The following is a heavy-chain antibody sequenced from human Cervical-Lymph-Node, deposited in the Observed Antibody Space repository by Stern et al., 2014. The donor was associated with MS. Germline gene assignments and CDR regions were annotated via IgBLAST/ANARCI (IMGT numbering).Heavy chain of an antibody. CDR3: ARGDVVGAIGHFDY. CDR2: IWYDGTYR. D-gene: IGHD1-26*01. J-gene: IGHJ4*02. Sequence: QVQLVQSGGGVVQPGRSLRLSCAASGFTFSNHGMHWVRQAPGQGLEWVAIIWYDGTYRFYADSVKGRFTISRDNSKNTLYLQMNSLRVEDTALYYCARGDVVGAIGHFDYWGQGTLVTVSS. CDR1: GFTFSNHG. V-gene: IGHV3-33*01.